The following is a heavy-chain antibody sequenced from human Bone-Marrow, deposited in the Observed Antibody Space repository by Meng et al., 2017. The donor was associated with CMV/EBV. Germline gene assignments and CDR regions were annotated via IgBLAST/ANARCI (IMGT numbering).Heavy chain of an antibody. D-gene: IGHD2-21*02. V-gene: IGHV4-34*01. CDR2: INHSGST. CDR1: GGSFSGYY. J-gene: IGHJ4*02. CDR3: ARGGVVVTAIDY. Sequence: WAVYGGSFSGYYWSWIRQPPGKGLEWIGEINHSGSTNYNPSLKSRVTISVDTSKNQFSLKLSSVTAADTAVYYCARGGVVVTAIDYWGQGTLVTVSS.